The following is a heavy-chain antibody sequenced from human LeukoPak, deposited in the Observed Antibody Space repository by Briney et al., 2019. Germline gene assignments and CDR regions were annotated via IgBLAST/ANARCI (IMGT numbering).Heavy chain of an antibody. J-gene: IGHJ4*02. V-gene: IGHV4-39*07. CDR2: IYYSGST. D-gene: IGHD3-22*01. Sequence: SETLSLTCTVSGGSISSSSYYWGWIRQPPGKGLEWIGSIYYSGSTNYNPSLKSRVTISVDTSKNQFSLKLSSVTAADTAVYYCAKGAHSGYYRTPLDYWGQGTLVTVSS. CDR3: AKGAHSGYYRTPLDY. CDR1: GGSISSSSYY.